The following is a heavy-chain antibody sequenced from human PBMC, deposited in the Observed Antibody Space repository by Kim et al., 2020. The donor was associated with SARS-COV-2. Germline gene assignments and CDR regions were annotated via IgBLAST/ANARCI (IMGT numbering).Heavy chain of an antibody. CDR3: ARDRGGASDAFDI. CDR1: GGSFSSGSYY. Sequence: SETLSLTCTVSGGSFSSGSYYWIWIRQPPGQELVWITYIYDSGSTNYNPSLRSRVTISLDTYKNQFSLMLSAVTDADTAVYYCARDRGGASDAFDIWGQGTMVTVSS. V-gene: IGHV4-61*01. J-gene: IGHJ3*02. CDR2: IYDSGST.